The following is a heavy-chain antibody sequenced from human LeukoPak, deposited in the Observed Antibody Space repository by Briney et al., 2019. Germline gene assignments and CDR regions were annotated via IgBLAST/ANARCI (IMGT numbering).Heavy chain of an antibody. CDR1: GYSFTSYR. Sequence: GESLRISCKASGYSFTSYRIGWVRQMPGKGLEWMGAIYVGDSDTTYSPSFQGQVTISADKSISTAYLQWSSLKASDTAMYYCARHGSSPYNWFDPWGQGTLVTVSS. D-gene: IGHD5-12*01. V-gene: IGHV5-51*01. J-gene: IGHJ5*02. CDR3: ARHGSSPYNWFDP. CDR2: IYVGDSDT.